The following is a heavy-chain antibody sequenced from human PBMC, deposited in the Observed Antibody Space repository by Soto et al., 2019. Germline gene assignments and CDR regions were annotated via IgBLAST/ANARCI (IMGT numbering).Heavy chain of an antibody. J-gene: IGHJ4*02. Sequence: GGSLRLSCAASGFTFSSYAMSWVRQAPGKGLEWVSAISGSGGSTYYADSVKGRFTISRDNYKNTLYLQMNSLRAEDTAVYYCAKGKVLMVYATFDYWGQGTLVTVSS. CDR3: AKGKVLMVYATFDY. CDR2: ISGSGGST. CDR1: GFTFSSYA. D-gene: IGHD2-8*01. V-gene: IGHV3-23*01.